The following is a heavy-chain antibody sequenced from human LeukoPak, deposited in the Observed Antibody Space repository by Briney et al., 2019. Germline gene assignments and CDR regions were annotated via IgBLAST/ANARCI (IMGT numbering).Heavy chain of an antibody. J-gene: IGHJ3*02. CDR2: IYYSGST. D-gene: IGHD1-26*01. Sequence: SETLSLTCTVSGGSISSYYWSWIRQPPGKGLEWIGYIYYSGSTNHNPSLKSRVTISVDTSKNQFSLKLSSVTAADTAVYYCARRTVGDAFDIWGQGTMVTVSS. CDR1: GGSISSYY. V-gene: IGHV4-59*12. CDR3: ARRTVGDAFDI.